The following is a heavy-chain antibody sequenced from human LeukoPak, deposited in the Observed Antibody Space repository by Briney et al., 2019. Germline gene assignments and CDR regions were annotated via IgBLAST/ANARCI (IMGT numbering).Heavy chain of an antibody. Sequence: PGRSLRLSCVASGFTFSSYGMHWVRQAPGKGLEWVAVIWYDGSNKYYADSVKGRFTIPRDNSKNTLYMQMKSLRAEDTAVYYCAKGAHTENYDILTEGFDYWGQGTLVTVSS. CDR1: GFTFSSYG. D-gene: IGHD3-9*01. CDR2: IWYDGSNK. J-gene: IGHJ4*02. CDR3: AKGAHTENYDILTEGFDY. V-gene: IGHV3-33*06.